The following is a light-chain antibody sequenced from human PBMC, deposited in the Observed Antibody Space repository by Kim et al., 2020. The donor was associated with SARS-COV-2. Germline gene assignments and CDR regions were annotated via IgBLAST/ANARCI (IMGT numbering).Light chain of an antibody. Sequence: VSPGQTASITCSGDELGDKYVFWFQQKAGQSPVLVIYQDIKRPSGIPERFSASNSGNTVTLTISGTQASDEADYYCQAWDSGTVVVFGGGTQLTVL. V-gene: IGLV3-1*01. J-gene: IGLJ3*02. CDR1: ELGDKY. CDR2: QDI. CDR3: QAWDSGTVVV.